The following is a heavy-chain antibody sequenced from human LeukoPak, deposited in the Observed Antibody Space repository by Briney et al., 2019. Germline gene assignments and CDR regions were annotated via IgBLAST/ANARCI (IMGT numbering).Heavy chain of an antibody. CDR1: GFTVSSNY. CDR2: ISGSGGST. CDR3: AKVANGGGDY. V-gene: IGHV3-23*01. J-gene: IGHJ4*02. D-gene: IGHD2-8*01. Sequence: GGSLRLPCAASGFTVSSNYMSWVRQAPGKGLEWVSAISGSGGSTYYADSVKGRFTISRDNSKSTLYLQMSSLRAEDTAIYYCAKVANGGGDYWGQGTLVTVSS.